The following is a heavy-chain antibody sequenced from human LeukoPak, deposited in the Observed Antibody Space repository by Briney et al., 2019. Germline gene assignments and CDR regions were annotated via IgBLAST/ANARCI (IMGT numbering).Heavy chain of an antibody. CDR2: ISGSGGST. CDR1: GFTFSSYA. V-gene: IGHV3-23*01. Sequence: GGSLRLSCAASGFTFSSYAMSWVRQAPGKGLEWVSAISGSGGSTYYADSVEGRFTISRDNSKNTLYLQMNSLRAEDTAVYYCAKHRITMIVVVIRARDAFDIWGQGTMVTVSS. J-gene: IGHJ3*02. CDR3: AKHRITMIVVVIRARDAFDI. D-gene: IGHD3-22*01.